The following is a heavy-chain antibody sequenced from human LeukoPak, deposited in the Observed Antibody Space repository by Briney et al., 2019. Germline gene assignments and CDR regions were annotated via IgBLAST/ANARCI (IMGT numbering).Heavy chain of an antibody. CDR1: GFTSTTYG. J-gene: IGHJ4*02. CDR2: IWSDGSKT. V-gene: IGHV3-33*01. CDR3: ARARASHEFDY. Sequence: GGSLRLSCAASGFTSTTYGMHWVRQAPGKGLEWVAVIWSDGSKTYYVDSVKGRFTLSRDYAKNTLFLQMSGLRAEDTAVYYCARARASHEFDYWGQGTLVTVSS.